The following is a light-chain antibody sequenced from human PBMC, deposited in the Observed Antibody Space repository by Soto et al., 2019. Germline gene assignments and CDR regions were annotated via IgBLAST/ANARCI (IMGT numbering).Light chain of an antibody. Sequence: QSALTQPPSASGYPGQSVTISCTGASSDVGGFNSVSWYQQHPGKAPKLILSEVNSGVPDRFSGSKSGNTASLTVSGLQAEDEADYYFSSNAGSGNWVFGGGTKVTVL. CDR3: SSNAGSGNWV. CDR1: SSDVGGFNS. CDR2: EV. J-gene: IGLJ3*02. V-gene: IGLV2-8*01.